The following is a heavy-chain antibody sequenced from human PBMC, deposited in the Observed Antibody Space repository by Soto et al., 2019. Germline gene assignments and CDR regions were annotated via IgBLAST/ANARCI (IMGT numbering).Heavy chain of an antibody. Sequence: GESLTISCKGSGYSFTSYWIGWVRQMPGKGLEWMGIIYPGDSDTRYSPSFQGQVTISADKSISTAYLQWSSLKASDTAMYYCARSSSGGQEDYYYYGMDVWGQGTTVTVSS. V-gene: IGHV5-51*01. J-gene: IGHJ6*02. CDR3: ARSSSGGQEDYYYYGMDV. D-gene: IGHD6-19*01. CDR1: GYSFTSYW. CDR2: IYPGDSDT.